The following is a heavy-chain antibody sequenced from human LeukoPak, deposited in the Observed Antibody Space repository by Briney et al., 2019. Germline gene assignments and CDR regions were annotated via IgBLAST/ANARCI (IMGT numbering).Heavy chain of an antibody. CDR3: AVNPDYYGSGSYRSWFDP. CDR1: GGSFSGYY. V-gene: IGHV4-34*01. D-gene: IGHD3-10*01. J-gene: IGHJ5*02. Sequence: SETLSLTCAVYGGSFSGYYWSWIRQPPGKGLEWIGEINHSGSTNYNPSLKSRVTISVDTSKNQFSLKLSSVTAADTAVYYCAVNPDYYGSGSYRSWFDPWGQGTLVTASS. CDR2: INHSGST.